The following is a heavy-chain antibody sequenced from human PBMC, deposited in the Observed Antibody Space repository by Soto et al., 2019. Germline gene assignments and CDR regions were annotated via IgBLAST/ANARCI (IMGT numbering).Heavy chain of an antibody. CDR1: GFTFNDYG. D-gene: IGHD2-21*02. CDR2: VRGSGGST. CDR3: ARVVTTQAYYSGMDV. J-gene: IGHJ6*02. V-gene: IGHV3-23*01. Sequence: EVQLLESGGGLVQPGGSLRLSCAASGFTFNDYGMSWVRQAPGKGLEWVAAVRGSGGSTYYVDSVKGRFTISRDNSENTLYLQMNSLRAEDTAVYYCARVVTTQAYYSGMDVWGQGTTVTVSS.